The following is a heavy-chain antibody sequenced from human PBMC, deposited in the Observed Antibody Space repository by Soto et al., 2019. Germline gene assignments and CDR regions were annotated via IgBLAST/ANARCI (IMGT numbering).Heavy chain of an antibody. J-gene: IGHJ4*02. CDR2: INPSGGST. Sequence: ASVKVSCKASGYTFTSYYMHCVRQAPGQGLEWMGIINPSGGSTSYAQKFQGRVTMTRDTSTSTVYMELSSLRSEDTAVYYCARESGDYEFDYWGQGTLVTVSS. V-gene: IGHV1-46*01. CDR3: ARESGDYEFDY. CDR1: GYTFTSYY. D-gene: IGHD4-17*01.